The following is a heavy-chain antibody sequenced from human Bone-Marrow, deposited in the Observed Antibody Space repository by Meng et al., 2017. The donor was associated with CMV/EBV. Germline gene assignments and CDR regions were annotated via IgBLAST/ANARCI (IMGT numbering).Heavy chain of an antibody. J-gene: IGHJ5*02. CDR2: IKLDGSET. D-gene: IGHD3-10*01. CDR1: GFIFSNYW. V-gene: IGHV3-7*01. CDR3: ASSGAQFP. Sequence: GESLKISCVTSGFIFSNYWMTWVRQAPGKGLEWVANIKLDGSETHYVDSVKGRFTISRDNAKNSLYLQMDSLRAEDTAVYYCASSGAQFPWGQGTLVTVSS.